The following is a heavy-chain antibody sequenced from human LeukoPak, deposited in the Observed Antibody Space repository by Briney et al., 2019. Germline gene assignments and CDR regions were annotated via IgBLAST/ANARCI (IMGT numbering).Heavy chain of an antibody. CDR1: GYSISSGYY. Sequence: SETLSLTCTASGYSISSGYYWGWIRQPPGKGLEWIGNIYHSGSTYYNPSLKSRVTISVDTSKNQFSLKLSSVTAADTDVYYCASLRGAGSWYFDLWGRGTLVTVSS. V-gene: IGHV4-38-2*02. CDR2: IYHSGST. CDR3: ASLRGAGSWYFDL. J-gene: IGHJ2*01. D-gene: IGHD3-10*01.